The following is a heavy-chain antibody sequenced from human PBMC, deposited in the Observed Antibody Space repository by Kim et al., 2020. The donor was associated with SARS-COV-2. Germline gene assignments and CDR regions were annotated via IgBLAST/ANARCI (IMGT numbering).Heavy chain of an antibody. CDR3: ARVAPYYDSSTLISDQDY. V-gene: IGHV3-48*03. J-gene: IGHJ4*02. D-gene: IGHD3-22*01. Sequence: GGSLRLSCVASGFTFSSYEMNWVRQAPGKGLEWVSYISSSGSNIYYADSVKGRFTISRDNAKNSLYLQMNSLRAEDTAVYYCARVAPYYDSSTLISDQDYWGQGTLVTVSS. CDR1: GFTFSSYE. CDR2: ISSSGSNI.